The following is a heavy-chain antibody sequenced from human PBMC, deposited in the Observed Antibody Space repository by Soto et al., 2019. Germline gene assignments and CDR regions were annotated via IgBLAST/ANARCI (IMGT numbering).Heavy chain of an antibody. CDR2: IYYSGST. Sequence: PSETLSLTCTVSGGSISSYYWSWIRQPPGKGLEWIGYIYYSGSTNYNPSLKSRVTISVDTSKNQFSLKLSSVTAADTAVYYCARGLYDFWSGFCLWGQGTLVTVSS. J-gene: IGHJ4*02. CDR3: ARGLYDFWSGFCL. D-gene: IGHD3-3*01. V-gene: IGHV4-59*01. CDR1: GGSISSYY.